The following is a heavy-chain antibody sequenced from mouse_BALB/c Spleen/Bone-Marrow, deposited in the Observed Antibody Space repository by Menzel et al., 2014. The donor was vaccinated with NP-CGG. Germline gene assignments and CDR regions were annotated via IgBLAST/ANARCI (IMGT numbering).Heavy chain of an antibody. Sequence: QVQLQQSGPGLVAPSQSLSITCTVSGFSLTDYGVSWIRQPPGKGLEWLGVLWGGGTTYYNSTLKSRLSISRDNSKGQVFLKMNSLRTDDTAIYYCARHWDYDYGFAYWGQGTLVTVSA. CDR1: GFSLTDYG. J-gene: IGHJ3*01. V-gene: IGHV2-6-5*01. CDR2: LWGGGTT. D-gene: IGHD2-4*01. CDR3: ARHWDYDYGFAY.